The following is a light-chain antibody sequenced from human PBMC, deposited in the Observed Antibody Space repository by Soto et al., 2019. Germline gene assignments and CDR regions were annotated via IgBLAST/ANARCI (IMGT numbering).Light chain of an antibody. CDR3: QHYNRWPL. CDR2: DAS. CDR1: QSVSSK. J-gene: IGKJ2*01. Sequence: EMVLTQSPATLSVSPGERATLSCRASQSVSSKLAWYQQKRGQAPRLLIYDASTRPTDIPARFSGSGSGTEFTLTISSLQSEDFSVYYCQHYNRWPLFGQGTKLEIK. V-gene: IGKV3-15*01.